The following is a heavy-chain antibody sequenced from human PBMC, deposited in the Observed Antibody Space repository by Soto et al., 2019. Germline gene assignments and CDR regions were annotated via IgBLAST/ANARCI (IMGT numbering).Heavy chain of an antibody. CDR2: INHSGST. D-gene: IGHD1-1*01. Sequence: QVQLQQWGAGLLKPSETLSLTCAVYGGSFSGYYWSWIRQPPGKGLEWIGEINHSGSTNYNPSLKSRVTISVDTSKNQFSLKLSSVTDADTAVYYCARAGVRHPTAGYWYFDLWGRGTLVTVSS. J-gene: IGHJ2*01. V-gene: IGHV4-34*01. CDR1: GGSFSGYY. CDR3: ARAGVRHPTAGYWYFDL.